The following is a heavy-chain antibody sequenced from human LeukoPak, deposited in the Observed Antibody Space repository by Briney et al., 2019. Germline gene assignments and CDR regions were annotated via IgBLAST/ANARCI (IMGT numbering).Heavy chain of an antibody. V-gene: IGHV3-7*01. CDR3: GRFHYDSSGYLVPFDY. Sequence: GGSLRLSCAASGFTFSSYWMSWVRQAPGKGLEWVANMNQDGSHKYYVDSVGGRFTISRDNAKNSLYLQMNSLRAEDTAVYYCGRFHYDSSGYLVPFDYWGQGTLVTVSS. J-gene: IGHJ4*02. CDR2: MNQDGSHK. D-gene: IGHD3-22*01. CDR1: GFTFSSYW.